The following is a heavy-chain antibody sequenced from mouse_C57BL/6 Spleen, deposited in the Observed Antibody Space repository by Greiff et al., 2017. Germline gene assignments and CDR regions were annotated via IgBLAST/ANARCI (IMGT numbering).Heavy chain of an antibody. Sequence: VKLMESGAELARPGASVKLSCKASGYTFTSYGISWVKQRTGQGLEWIGEIYPRSGNTYYNEKFKGKATLTADKSSSTAYMELRSLTSEDSAVYFCARRDTTVKGDYWGQGTTLTVSS. J-gene: IGHJ2*01. CDR2: IYPRSGNT. CDR1: GYTFTSYG. D-gene: IGHD1-1*01. CDR3: ARRDTTVKGDY. V-gene: IGHV1-81*01.